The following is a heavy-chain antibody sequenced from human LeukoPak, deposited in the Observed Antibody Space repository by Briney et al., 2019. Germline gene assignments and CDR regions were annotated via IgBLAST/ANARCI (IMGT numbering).Heavy chain of an antibody. V-gene: IGHV3-15*01. CDR3: TTRERGYVDY. J-gene: IGHJ4*02. D-gene: IGHD3-22*01. Sequence: PGGSLRLSCAASGFTFSNAWMSWVRQAPGKGLEWVGHIKSKTDGGTTDDATPVKGRFTISRDDSKNTLYLQMNSLKTEDTAVYYCTTRERGYVDYWGQGTLVTVSS. CDR2: IKSKTDGGTT. CDR1: GFTFSNAW.